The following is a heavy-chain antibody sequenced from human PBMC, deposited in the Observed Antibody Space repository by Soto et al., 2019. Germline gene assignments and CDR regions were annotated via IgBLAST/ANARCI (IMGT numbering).Heavy chain of an antibody. CDR1: GYTFTSYA. Sequence: ASVKVSCKASGYTFTSYAMHWVRQAPGQRLEWMGWINAGNGNTKYSQKFQGRVTFTRDTSASTAYMELSSLRSEDTAVYYCATTLGLWFGELLDYWGQGTLVTVSS. V-gene: IGHV1-3*01. D-gene: IGHD3-10*01. CDR2: INAGNGNT. CDR3: ATTLGLWFGELLDY. J-gene: IGHJ4*02.